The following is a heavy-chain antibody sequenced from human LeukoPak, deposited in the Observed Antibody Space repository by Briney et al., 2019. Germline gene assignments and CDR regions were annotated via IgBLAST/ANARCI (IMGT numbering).Heavy chain of an antibody. CDR3: ARGGDDFWSGYYGVYYCYYYGMDV. D-gene: IGHD3-3*01. CDR1: GGSISSYY. Sequence: PSETLSLTCTVSGGSISSYYWSWIRQPPGKGLEWIGYIYYSGSTNYNPSLKSRVTISVDTSKNQFSLKLSSVTAADTAVYYCARGGDDFWSGYYGVYYCYYYGMDVWGQGTTVTVSS. J-gene: IGHJ6*02. CDR2: IYYSGST. V-gene: IGHV4-59*01.